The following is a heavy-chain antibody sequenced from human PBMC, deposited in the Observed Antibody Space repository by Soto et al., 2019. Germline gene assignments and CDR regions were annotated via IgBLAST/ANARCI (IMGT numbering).Heavy chain of an antibody. J-gene: IGHJ6*02. CDR2: ISWNSGSI. Sequence: PGGSLRLSCAASGFTFDDYAMHWVRQAPGKGLEWVSGISWNSGSIGYADSVKGRFTISRDNAKNSLYLQMNSLRAEDTALYYCAKDIKDGQQLTTGYYGMDVWGQGTTVTVSS. V-gene: IGHV3-9*01. CDR1: GFTFDDYA. CDR3: AKDIKDGQQLTTGYYGMDV. D-gene: IGHD6-13*01.